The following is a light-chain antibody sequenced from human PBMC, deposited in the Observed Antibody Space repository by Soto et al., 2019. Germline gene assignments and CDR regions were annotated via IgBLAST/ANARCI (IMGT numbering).Light chain of an antibody. CDR1: QSVSSN. V-gene: IGKV3-15*01. CDR2: DAS. CDR3: QQYNNWPPWT. Sequence: EIVMTQSPATLSVSPGERATLSCRAGQSVSSNLAWYQQKPGQAPRLLIYDASTRATGIPARFSGSGSGTAFTLTISSLQSEDFAVYYCQQYNNWPPWTFGQGTKVEIK. J-gene: IGKJ1*01.